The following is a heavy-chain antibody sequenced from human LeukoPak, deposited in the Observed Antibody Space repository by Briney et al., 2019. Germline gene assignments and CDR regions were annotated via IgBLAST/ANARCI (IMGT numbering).Heavy chain of an antibody. V-gene: IGHV4-59*01. J-gene: IGHJ4*02. D-gene: IGHD6-13*01. Sequence: SETLSLTCTVSGGSISSYYWSWIRQPPGKGLEWIGYIYYSGSTNYNPSLKSRVTISVDTSKNQFSLKLSSVTAADTAVYYCARKGVAAAGWAFDYWGQGTLVTVS. CDR3: ARKGVAAAGWAFDY. CDR1: GGSISSYY. CDR2: IYYSGST.